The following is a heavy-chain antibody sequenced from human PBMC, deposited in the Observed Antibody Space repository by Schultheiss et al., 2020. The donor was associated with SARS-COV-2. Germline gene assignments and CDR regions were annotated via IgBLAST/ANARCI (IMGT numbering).Heavy chain of an antibody. D-gene: IGHD2-15*01. CDR2: ISYDGSNK. V-gene: IGHV3-30*03. Sequence: GESLKISCAASGFTFSSYGMHWVRQAPGKGLEWVAVISYDGSNKYYADSVKGRFTISRDNSKNTLYLQMNSLRAEDTAVYYCAIESGGSCYSGLFGCYYYYGMDVWGQGTTVTVSS. CDR1: GFTFSSYG. CDR3: AIESGGSCYSGLFGCYYYYGMDV. J-gene: IGHJ6*02.